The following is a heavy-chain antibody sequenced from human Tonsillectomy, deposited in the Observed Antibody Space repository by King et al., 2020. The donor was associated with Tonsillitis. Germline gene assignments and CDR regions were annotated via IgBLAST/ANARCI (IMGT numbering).Heavy chain of an antibody. CDR2: ISVYNGQT. Sequence: AQLVQSGAEVKKPGASVRVSCKASGYTFTKYGISWVRQAPGQGLEWMGWISVYNGQTNYAQNLQGRVTMTTDTSTNTAYMNLRSLRSDDTAVYYCARGPKNYYYDSSAYLDYWGQGTLVTVSS. D-gene: IGHD3-22*01. J-gene: IGHJ4*02. CDR3: ARGPKNYYYDSSAYLDY. V-gene: IGHV1-18*01. CDR1: GYTFTKYG.